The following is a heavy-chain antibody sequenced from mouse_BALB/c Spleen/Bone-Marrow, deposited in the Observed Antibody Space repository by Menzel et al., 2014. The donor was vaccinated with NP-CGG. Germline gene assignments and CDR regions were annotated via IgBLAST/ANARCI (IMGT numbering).Heavy chain of an antibody. CDR1: GYTFTDYY. V-gene: IGHV1-81*01. CDR2: IYPGSGNT. D-gene: IGHD2-10*02. CDR3: ARREYGNGGFAY. J-gene: IGHJ3*01. Sequence: VQLQQSGAELARPGASVKLSCKASGYTFTDYYINWVKQRTGQGLEWIGEIYPGSGNTYYNEKFKGKATLTADKSSSTAYLAPHRLTSEDFAVYFCARREYGNGGFAYWGQGTLVTVSA.